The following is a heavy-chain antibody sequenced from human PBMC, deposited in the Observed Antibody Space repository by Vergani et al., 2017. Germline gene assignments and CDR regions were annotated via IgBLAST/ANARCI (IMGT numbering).Heavy chain of an antibody. Sequence: QVQLVQSGAEVKKPGSSVKVSCKASGGTFSSYAISWVRQAPGQGLEWMGGIIPIFGTANYAQKFQGRVTITADESTSTDYMELSSLRSEDTAVYYCAGDSSGRAAAVYYYYYMDVWGKGTTVTVSS. D-gene: IGHD6-13*01. J-gene: IGHJ6*03. CDR3: AGDSSGRAAAVYYYYYMDV. CDR2: IIPIFGTA. V-gene: IGHV1-69*01. CDR1: GGTFSSYA.